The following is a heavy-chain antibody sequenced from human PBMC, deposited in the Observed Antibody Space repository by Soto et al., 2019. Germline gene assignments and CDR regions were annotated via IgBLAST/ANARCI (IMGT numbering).Heavy chain of an antibody. V-gene: IGHV3-23*01. CDR1: GFTFSRHA. D-gene: IGHD6-13*01. Sequence: GGSLRLSCTASGFTFSRHAMTWVRQAPGKGLVWVSGLIDSGGSIYYADSVKGRFTISRDNSMNTLYLQMNTLRAEDTAIYYCAKVSSSWYAGFFDLWGQGTLVTVSS. CDR2: LIDSGGSI. CDR3: AKVSSSWYAGFFDL. J-gene: IGHJ4*02.